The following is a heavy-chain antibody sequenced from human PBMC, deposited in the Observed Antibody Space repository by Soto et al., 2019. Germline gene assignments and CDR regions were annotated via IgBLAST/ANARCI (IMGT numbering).Heavy chain of an antibody. D-gene: IGHD6-13*01. CDR2: INQDGSEK. CDR3: ASYRSSWDAFDI. V-gene: IGHV3-7*02. J-gene: IGHJ3*02. Sequence: PGGSLRLSCAAYGFTFSSYWMSWVRQAPGKGLEWVANINQDGSEKYHVDSVKGRFTISRDNARNSLYLQMNSLSAEDTALYYCASYRSSWDAFDIWGQGTMVTVSS. CDR1: GFTFSSYW.